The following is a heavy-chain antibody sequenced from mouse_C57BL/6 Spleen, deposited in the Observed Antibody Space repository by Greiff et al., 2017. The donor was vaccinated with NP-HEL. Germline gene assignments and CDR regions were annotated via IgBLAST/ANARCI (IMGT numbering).Heavy chain of an antibody. CDR1: GFTFSDYG. D-gene: IGHD2-5*01. V-gene: IGHV5-17*01. CDR2: ISSGSSTI. CDR3: ARGGAYYSNYEDAMDY. Sequence: EVQLVESGGGLVKPGGSLKLSCAASGFTFSDYGMHWVRQAPEKGLEWVAYISSGSSTIYYADTVKGRFTISRDNAKNTLFLQMTSLRSEDTAMYYCARGGAYYSNYEDAMDYWGQGTSVTVSS. J-gene: IGHJ4*01.